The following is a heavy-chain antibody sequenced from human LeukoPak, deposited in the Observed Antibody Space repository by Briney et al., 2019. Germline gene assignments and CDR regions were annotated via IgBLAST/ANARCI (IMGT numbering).Heavy chain of an antibody. CDR2: IYTSGST. CDR3: ARLGSSGFFDAFDI. J-gene: IGHJ3*02. Sequence: NPSETLSLTCTVSGGSISSYYWSWIRQPPGKGLEWIGYIYTSGSTNYNPSLKSRVTISVDTSKNQFSLKLSSVTAADTAVYYCARLGSSGFFDAFDIWGQGTMVNVSS. CDR1: GGSISSYY. D-gene: IGHD3-22*01. V-gene: IGHV4-4*09.